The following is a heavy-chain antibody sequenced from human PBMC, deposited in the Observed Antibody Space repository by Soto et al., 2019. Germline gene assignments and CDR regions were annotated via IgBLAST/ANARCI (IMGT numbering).Heavy chain of an antibody. CDR1: GFSLSTSGVG. V-gene: IGHV2-5*02. J-gene: IGHJ6*02. Sequence: QITLKESGPTLVKPTQTLTLTCTFSGFSLSTSGVGVGWIRQPPGKALEWLALIYWDDDKRYSPSLKSRLTITKDTSKVQVVLTMTNMDPVDTATYYCARGDTGYRTEYGMDVWGQGTTVTVSS. D-gene: IGHD3-9*01. CDR3: ARGDTGYRTEYGMDV. CDR2: IYWDDDK.